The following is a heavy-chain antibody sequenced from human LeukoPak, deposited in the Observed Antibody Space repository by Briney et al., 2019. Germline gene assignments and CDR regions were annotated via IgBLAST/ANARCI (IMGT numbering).Heavy chain of an antibody. CDR1: GDFIRRGSYF. V-gene: IGHV4-61*02. CDR2: ISTSET. J-gene: IGHJ3*02. Sequence: PSETLSLTCTVSGDFIRRGSYFWSWIRQSAGKGLEWIGRISTSETNDNPSFTGRVTLSIDTSKNQFSLKLSSVTAADTAVYYCARDRVPWVAVAGIYDAFDIWGQGTMVTVSS. CDR3: ARDRVPWVAVAGIYDAFDI. D-gene: IGHD6-19*01.